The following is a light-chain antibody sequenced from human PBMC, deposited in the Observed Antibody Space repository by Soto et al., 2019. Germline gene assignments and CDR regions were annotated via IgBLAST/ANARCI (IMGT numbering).Light chain of an antibody. CDR3: TSWTTSTTMI. Sequence: QSALTQPASVSGSPGQSITISCTGTRSDIGAYNFVSWYQQHPGTAPKLMLYDVNIRPSGVSNRFSGSKSGNTASLTISGLQAEDEADYYCTSWTTSTTMIFGGGTKVTVL. CDR1: RSDIGAYNF. CDR2: DVN. V-gene: IGLV2-14*03. J-gene: IGLJ2*01.